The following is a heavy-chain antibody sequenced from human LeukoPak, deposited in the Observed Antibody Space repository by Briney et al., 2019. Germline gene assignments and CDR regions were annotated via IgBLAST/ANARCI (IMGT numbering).Heavy chain of an antibody. D-gene: IGHD3-3*01. CDR2: ISGSGGST. CDR3: AKMGLYYDFWSGYQFDY. CDR1: GFTFSQYW. Sequence: GGSLRLSCAASGFTFSQYWMSWVRQAPGKGLEWVSAISGSGGSTYYADSVKGRSTISRDNSKNTLYLQMNSLRAEDTAVYYCAKMGLYYDFWSGYQFDYWGQGTLVTVSS. V-gene: IGHV3-23*01. J-gene: IGHJ4*02.